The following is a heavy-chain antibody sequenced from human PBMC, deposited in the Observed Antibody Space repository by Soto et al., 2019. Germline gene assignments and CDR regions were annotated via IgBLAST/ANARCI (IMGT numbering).Heavy chain of an antibody. D-gene: IGHD3-22*01. Sequence: GGSLRLSCAASGFTFSVYEMNWVRQAPGKGLEWVSFISRGGSPIYYADSVKGRFTISRDDAKSSLYLQMNSLRVEDTAVYFCVRDGYYYESSGISDDAFDIWGQGTLVTVSS. CDR1: GFTFSVYE. CDR2: ISRGGSPI. J-gene: IGHJ3*02. CDR3: VRDGYYYESSGISDDAFDI. V-gene: IGHV3-48*03.